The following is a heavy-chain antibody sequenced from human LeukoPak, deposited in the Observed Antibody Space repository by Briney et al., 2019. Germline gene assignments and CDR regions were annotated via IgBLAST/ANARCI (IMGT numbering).Heavy chain of an antibody. J-gene: IGHJ4*02. CDR2: ISYDGSNK. CDR1: GFTFSSYG. CDR3: AKDQAPADYYGSGSYSF. V-gene: IGHV3-30*18. D-gene: IGHD3-10*01. Sequence: PGGSLRLSCAASGFTFSSYGMHWVRQAPGKGLEWVAVISYDGSNKYYADSVKGRFTISRDNSKNTLYLQMNSLRAEDTAVYYCAKDQAPADYYGSGSYSFWGQGTLVTVSS.